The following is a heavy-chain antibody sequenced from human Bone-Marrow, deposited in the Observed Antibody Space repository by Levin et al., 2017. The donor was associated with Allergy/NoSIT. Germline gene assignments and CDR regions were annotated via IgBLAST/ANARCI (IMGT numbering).Heavy chain of an antibody. J-gene: IGHJ3*02. D-gene: IGHD3-3*01. CDR3: AHYNFMSASGAFDI. CDR1: GVSVSTRGVG. CDR2: IYWDDDN. V-gene: IGHV2-5*02. Sequence: SGPTLVKPTQTLTLTCTLSGVSVSTRGVGVAWIRQPPGKALEWLAFIYWDDDNRYSPSLTTRPTITRDASKNQVVLTMTNLDPADTATYYCAHYNFMSASGAFDIWGQGTMVTVSS.